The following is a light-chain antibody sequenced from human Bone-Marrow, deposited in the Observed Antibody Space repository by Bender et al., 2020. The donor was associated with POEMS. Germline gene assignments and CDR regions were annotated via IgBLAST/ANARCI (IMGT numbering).Light chain of an antibody. Sequence: QSALTQPASVSGSAGQSITISCTAPRYLGPSDFVSWYQHHPGQAPKLLISATTSRPSGVSNRFSASKSGNTASLTISGLQAEDEADYYCCSHAGRNTVVFGGGTKLTVL. J-gene: IGLJ2*01. CDR3: CSHAGRNTVV. CDR2: ATT. CDR1: RYLGPSDF. V-gene: IGLV2-23*01.